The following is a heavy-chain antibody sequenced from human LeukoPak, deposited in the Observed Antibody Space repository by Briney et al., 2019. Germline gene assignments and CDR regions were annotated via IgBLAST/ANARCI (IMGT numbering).Heavy chain of an antibody. V-gene: IGHV3-15*01. CDR3: TQDYYDSSGYHRPFDY. Sequence: GGSLRLSCAASGFTFSNAWMSWVRQAPGRGLEWVGRIKSKTDGGTTDYAAPVKGRFTISRDDSKNTLYLQMNSLKTEDTAVYYCTQDYYDSSGYHRPFDYWGQGTLVTVSS. D-gene: IGHD3-22*01. CDR1: GFTFSNAW. CDR2: IKSKTDGGTT. J-gene: IGHJ4*02.